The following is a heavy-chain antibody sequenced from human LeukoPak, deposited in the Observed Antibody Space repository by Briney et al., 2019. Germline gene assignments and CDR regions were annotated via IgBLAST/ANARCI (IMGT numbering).Heavy chain of an antibody. D-gene: IGHD2-2*01. CDR3: ASGCSSTSCNIRYAFDI. J-gene: IGHJ3*02. V-gene: IGHV3-11*04. CDR2: ISASGKTI. CDR1: GFTLSDHY. Sequence: PGGSLRLSCAASGFTLSDHYMTWVRQAPGEGRVWVSYISASGKTIYHADSVKGRFPIPRDNAKHSLSLQMNSLRAEDTAVYYCASGCSSTSCNIRYAFDIWGQGTMVTVSS.